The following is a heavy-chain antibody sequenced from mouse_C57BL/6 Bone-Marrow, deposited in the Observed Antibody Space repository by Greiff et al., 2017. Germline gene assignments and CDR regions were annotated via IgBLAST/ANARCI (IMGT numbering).Heavy chain of an antibody. V-gene: IGHV14-4*01. CDR2: IDPENGDT. D-gene: IGHD1-1*01. Sequence: EVQRVESGAELVRPGASVKLSCPASGFNIKDDYMHWVKQRPEQGLEWIGWIDPENGDTEYASKFQGKATITADTSSNTAYLQLSSLTSEDTAVYYCTTRALITTVVAPDYWGQGTTLTVSS. CDR1: GFNIKDDY. CDR3: TTRALITTVVAPDY. J-gene: IGHJ2*01.